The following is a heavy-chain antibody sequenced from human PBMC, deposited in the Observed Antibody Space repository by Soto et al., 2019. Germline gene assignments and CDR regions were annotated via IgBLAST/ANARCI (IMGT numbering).Heavy chain of an antibody. D-gene: IGHD3-10*01. CDR2: IYRAAST. Sequence: QVQLHESGPGLVKPSGTLSLTCAVSGDSINNTHWWSWVRQPPGKGLEWIGEIYRAASTNYNPSLNSRVTLTLNKSNNLPTLKMTSVPAADTAFYYCARRQFGNSYFDSWGQGTLVAISS. CDR3: ARRQFGNSYFDS. V-gene: IGHV4-4*02. J-gene: IGHJ4*02. CDR1: GDSINNTHW.